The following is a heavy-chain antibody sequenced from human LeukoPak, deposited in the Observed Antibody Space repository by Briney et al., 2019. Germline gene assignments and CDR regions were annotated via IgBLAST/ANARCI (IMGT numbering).Heavy chain of an antibody. CDR2: IYYSGST. V-gene: IGHV4-59*08. CDR3: ARHIAYYYDSSGYLRDAFDI. Sequence: SETLSLTCTVSGGSISSYYWSWIRQPPGKGLEWIGYIYYSGSTNYNPSLKSRVTISVDTSKNQFSLKLSSVTAADTAVYYCARHIAYYYDSSGYLRDAFDIWGQGTMVTVSS. CDR1: GGSISSYY. J-gene: IGHJ3*02. D-gene: IGHD3-22*01.